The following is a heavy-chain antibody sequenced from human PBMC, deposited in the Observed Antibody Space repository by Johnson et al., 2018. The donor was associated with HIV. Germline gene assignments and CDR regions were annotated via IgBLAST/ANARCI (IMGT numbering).Heavy chain of an antibody. J-gene: IGHJ3*02. CDR3: ARGPYKYTRIYDSRADDAFDI. CDR1: GFTVSSYD. D-gene: IGHD3-22*01. V-gene: IGHV3-13*01. CDR2: IGTAGDT. Sequence: VQVVESGGGLVQPGGSLRLSCAASGFTVSSYDMHWVRQATGKGLEWVSAIGTAGDTYYPGSVKGRFTISSENAKNSLYLQMNSLRAGDTAVYYWARGPYKYTRIYDSRADDAFDIWGQGTMVTVSS.